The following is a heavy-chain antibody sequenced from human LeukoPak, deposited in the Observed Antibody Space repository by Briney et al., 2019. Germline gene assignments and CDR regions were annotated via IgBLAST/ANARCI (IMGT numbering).Heavy chain of an antibody. Sequence: PSETLSLTCTVSGGSISSSSYYWGWIRQPPGKGLEWIGGIYYSGSTYYNPSLKSRVTISVDTSKNQFSLKLSSVTAADTAVYYCARLPQYNWNYDYWGQGTLVTVSS. J-gene: IGHJ4*02. CDR2: IYYSGST. V-gene: IGHV4-39*01. CDR3: ARLPQYNWNYDY. D-gene: IGHD1-7*01. CDR1: GGSISSSSYY.